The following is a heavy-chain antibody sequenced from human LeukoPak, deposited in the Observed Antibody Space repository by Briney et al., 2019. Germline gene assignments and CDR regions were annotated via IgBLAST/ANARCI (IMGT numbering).Heavy chain of an antibody. J-gene: IGHJ4*02. CDR2: INPNSGGT. CDR3: AREDCSGGSCYAGVDY. V-gene: IGHV1-2*04. Sequence: ASVNVSCKASGYTFTGYYMHWVRQAPGQGLEWMGWINPNSGGTNYAQKFQGWVTMTRDTSISTAYMELSRLRSDDTAVYYCAREDCSGGSCYAGVDYWGQGTLVTVSS. D-gene: IGHD2-15*01. CDR1: GYTFTGYY.